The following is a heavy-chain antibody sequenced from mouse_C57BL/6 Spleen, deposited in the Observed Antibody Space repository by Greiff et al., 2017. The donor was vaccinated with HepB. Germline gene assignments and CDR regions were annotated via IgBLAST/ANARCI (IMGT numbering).Heavy chain of an antibody. J-gene: IGHJ3*01. V-gene: IGHV1-82*01. CDR2: IYPGDGDT. CDR3: ASQGLTGTFAY. Sequence: QVQLKESGPELVKPGASVKISCKASGYAFSSSWMNWVKQRPGKGLEWIGRIYPGDGDTNYNGKFKGEATLTADKSSSSAYMQLSSLTSEESAVYFCASQGLTGTFAYWGQGTLVTVSA. CDR1: GYAFSSSW. D-gene: IGHD4-1*01.